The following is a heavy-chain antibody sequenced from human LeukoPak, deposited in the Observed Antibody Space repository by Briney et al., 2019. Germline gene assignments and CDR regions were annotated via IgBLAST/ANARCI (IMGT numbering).Heavy chain of an antibody. CDR2: IIPIFGTA. CDR1: GGTFSSYA. D-gene: IGHD6-13*01. CDR3: AGEFSSSWNNKYYYYYYMDV. J-gene: IGHJ6*03. V-gene: IGHV1-69*05. Sequence: SVKVSCKASGGTFSSYAISWVRQAPGQGLEWMGGIIPIFGTANYAQKFQGRVTITTDESTSTAYMELSSLRSEDTAVYYCAGEFSSSWNNKYYYYYYMDVWGKGTMVTVSS.